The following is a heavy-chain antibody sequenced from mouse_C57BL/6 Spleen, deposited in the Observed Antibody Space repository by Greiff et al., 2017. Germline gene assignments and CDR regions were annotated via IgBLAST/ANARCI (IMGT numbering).Heavy chain of an antibody. CDR2: INYDGSST. CDR1: GFTFSDYY. CDR3: ARHSTYYYAMDY. Sequence: EVHLVESEGGLVQPGSSMKLSCTASGFTFSDYYMAWVRQVPEKGLEWVANINYDGSSTYYLDSLKSRFIISRNNAIIILNLQMSSLKSEYTATYYCARHSTYYYAMDYWGQGTSVTVSS. D-gene: IGHD5-1*01. J-gene: IGHJ4*01. V-gene: IGHV5-16*01.